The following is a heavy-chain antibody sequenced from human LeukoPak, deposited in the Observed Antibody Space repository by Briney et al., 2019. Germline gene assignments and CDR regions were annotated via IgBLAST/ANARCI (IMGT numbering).Heavy chain of an antibody. CDR1: GGSFSGYY. D-gene: IGHD1-7*01. Sequence: SETLSLTCAVYGGSFSGYYWSWIRQPPGKGLECIGEINHSGSTNYNPSLKSRVTISVDTSKNQFSLKLSSVTAADTAVYYCARGGGTRSMDVWGQGTTVTVSS. J-gene: IGHJ6*02. CDR2: INHSGST. V-gene: IGHV4-34*01. CDR3: ARGGGTRSMDV.